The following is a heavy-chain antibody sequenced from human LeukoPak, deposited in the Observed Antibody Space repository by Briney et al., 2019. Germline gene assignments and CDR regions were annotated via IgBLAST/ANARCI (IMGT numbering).Heavy chain of an antibody. D-gene: IGHD5-18*01. V-gene: IGHV3-48*03. CDR3: ARGRFYSYTYYFDY. Sequence: PGRSLRLSCAASGFTFNTYEMNWDRQSPGKGLEWVSYISSRGNTIYYTDSVKGRFSISRNNAKNSLYLQMDSLKAEDTAVYYCARGRFYSYTYYFDYWGQGTLVTVSS. CDR2: ISSRGNTI. J-gene: IGHJ4*02. CDR1: GFTFNTYE.